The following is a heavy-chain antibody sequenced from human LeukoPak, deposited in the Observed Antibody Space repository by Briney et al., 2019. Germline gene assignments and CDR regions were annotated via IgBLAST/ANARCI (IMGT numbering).Heavy chain of an antibody. D-gene: IGHD6-6*01. CDR2: IYPSDSDI. CDR3: GRHGCYSRSPSGWSAY. Sequence: GESLKISCKGAGYSFTYYLIGWLRQMPGKRLEWMWIIYPSDSDIRYSPYFKGQVTISADKSSTNGYLEWRSLQAWETAMYYCGRHGCYSRSPSGWSAYWGQGPMVTV. CDR1: GYSFTYYL. V-gene: IGHV5-51*01. J-gene: IGHJ4*02.